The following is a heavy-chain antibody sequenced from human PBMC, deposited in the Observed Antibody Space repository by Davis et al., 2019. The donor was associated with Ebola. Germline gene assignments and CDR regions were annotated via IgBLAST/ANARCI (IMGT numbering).Heavy chain of an antibody. V-gene: IGHV1-2*02. CDR2: INPKSGGT. CDR3: ARESDAVGASTTDDAFDV. J-gene: IGHJ3*01. Sequence: ASVKVSCKASGYNFAIYNIHWVRQARGQGLEWMGWINPKSGGTYSAQKFQGRVTMTSDTSISTAYLDLSRLTSDDTAVYSCARESDAVGASTTDDAFDVWGQGTMVTVSS. D-gene: IGHD1-26*01. CDR1: GYNFAIYN.